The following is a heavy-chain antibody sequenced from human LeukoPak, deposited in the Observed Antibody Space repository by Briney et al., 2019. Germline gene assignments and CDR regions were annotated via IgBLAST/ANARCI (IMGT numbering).Heavy chain of an antibody. D-gene: IGHD6-13*01. V-gene: IGHV3-23*01. J-gene: IGHJ4*02. CDR1: GGSFSGYY. Sequence: ETLSLTCAVYGGSFSGYYWSWVRQAPGKGLEWVSAISGSGGSTYYADSVKGRFTISRDNSKNTLYLQMNSLRAEDTAVYYCAKDAGGAAAGTYGYYFDYWGQGTLVTVSS. CDR3: AKDAGGAAAGTYGYYFDY. CDR2: ISGSGGST.